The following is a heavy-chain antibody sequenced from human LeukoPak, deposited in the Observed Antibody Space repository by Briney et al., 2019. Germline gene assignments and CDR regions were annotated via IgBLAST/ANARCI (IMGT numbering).Heavy chain of an antibody. CDR3: ARGSITVVPAFDI. CDR2: IYYSGSS. D-gene: IGHD3-3*01. Sequence: PSETLSLTCTLSGGSISTYYRSWIRQPPGKGLEWIGYIYYSGSSSYNPSLKSRGTMSVDTSKNQFSLKLSSVTAADTAVYYCARGSITVVPAFDIWGQGTMVTVSS. CDR1: GGSISTYY. V-gene: IGHV4-59*12. J-gene: IGHJ3*02.